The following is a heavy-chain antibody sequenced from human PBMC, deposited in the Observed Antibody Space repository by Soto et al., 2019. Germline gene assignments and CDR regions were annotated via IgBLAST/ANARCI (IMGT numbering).Heavy chain of an antibody. V-gene: IGHV3-23*01. CDR2: ISGSGGST. J-gene: IGHJ4*02. D-gene: IGHD3-3*01. CDR1: GFTFSSYA. CDR3: AKPFGVVIRNINFDY. Sequence: PGGSLRLSCAASGFTFSSYAMSWVRQAPGKGLEWVSAISGSGGSTYYADSVKGRFTISRDNSKNTLYLQMNSLRAEDTAVYYCAKPFGVVIRNINFDYWGQGTLVTVSS.